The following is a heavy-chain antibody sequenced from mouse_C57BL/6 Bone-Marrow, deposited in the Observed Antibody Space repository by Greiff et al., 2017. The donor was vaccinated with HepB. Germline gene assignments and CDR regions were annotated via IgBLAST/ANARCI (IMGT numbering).Heavy chain of an antibody. J-gene: IGHJ2*01. Sequence: EVKLLESGGGLVKPGGSLKLSCAASGFTFSSYAMSWVRQTPEKRLEWVATISDGGSYTYYPDNVKGRFTISRDNAKNHLYLQMSHLKSEDTAMYYCARDRPRRGYFDYWGQGTTLTVSS. V-gene: IGHV5-4*01. CDR3: ARDRPRRGYFDY. D-gene: IGHD3-3*01. CDR1: GFTFSSYA. CDR2: ISDGGSYT.